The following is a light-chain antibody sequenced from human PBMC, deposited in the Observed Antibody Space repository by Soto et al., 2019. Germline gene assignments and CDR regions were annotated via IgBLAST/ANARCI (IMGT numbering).Light chain of an antibody. CDR3: QQYSTYWT. Sequence: DIQMTQSPSTLSASVGDRVTITCRASQSISSWLAWYQQKPGKAPDLLIYRASTLESGVPSRFSGSGSGTKFTLTISSLQPDDFATYYCQQYSTYWTFGQGTKVEIK. J-gene: IGKJ1*01. V-gene: IGKV1-5*03. CDR1: QSISSW. CDR2: RAS.